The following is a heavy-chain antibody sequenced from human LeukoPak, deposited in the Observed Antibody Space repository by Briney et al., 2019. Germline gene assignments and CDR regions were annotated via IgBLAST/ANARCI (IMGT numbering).Heavy chain of an antibody. D-gene: IGHD2-15*01. CDR1: GFTFNSYS. Sequence: GGSLRLSCSASGFTFNSYSMSWVRQAPGKGLEWVSSISSSRRQIHYADSVKGRFTISRDNAKTSLYLQMNSLRADDSAVYYCARALGYCSGGICYLDACDFWGQGTIVTVSS. V-gene: IGHV3-21*06. CDR3: ARALGYCSGGICYLDACDF. J-gene: IGHJ3*01. CDR2: ISSSRRQI.